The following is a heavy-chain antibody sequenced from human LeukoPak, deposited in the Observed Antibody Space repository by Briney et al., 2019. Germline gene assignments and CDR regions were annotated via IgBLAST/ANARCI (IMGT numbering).Heavy chain of an antibody. D-gene: IGHD1-1*01. Sequence: SETLSLTCTVSGYSISRGYSWGWIRQPPGKSLEWIGEIHQSGSTNYNPSLKSRVIMSLDNSKNQLSLLVSSVTAADTAVYHCARVATTPRYFDLWGRGTLVTVSS. J-gene: IGHJ2*01. CDR2: IHQSGST. CDR3: ARVATTPRYFDL. CDR1: GYSISRGYS. V-gene: IGHV4-38-2*02.